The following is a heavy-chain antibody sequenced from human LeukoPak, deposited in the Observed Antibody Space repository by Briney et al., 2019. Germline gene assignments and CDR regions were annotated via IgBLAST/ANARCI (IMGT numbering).Heavy chain of an antibody. CDR3: ASAYYGSGTNLDY. Sequence: GRSLRLSCAASGFTFSSYAMHWVRQAPGKGPEWVAVISYDGSNKYYADSVKGRFTISRDNSKNTLYLQMNSLRAEDTAVYYCASAYYGSGTNLDYWGQGTLVTVSS. CDR1: GFTFSSYA. CDR2: ISYDGSNK. J-gene: IGHJ4*02. D-gene: IGHD3-10*01. V-gene: IGHV3-30*01.